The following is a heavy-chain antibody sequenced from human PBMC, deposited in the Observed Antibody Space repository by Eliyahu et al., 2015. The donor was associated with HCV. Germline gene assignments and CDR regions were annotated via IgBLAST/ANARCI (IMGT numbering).Heavy chain of an antibody. CDR3: ARGPYYDFWSGPDYYYYYMDV. D-gene: IGHD3-3*01. Sequence: QVQLVQSGAEVKKPGSSVKVSCKASGGTFSSYAISWVRQAPGQGLEWMGGIIPIFGTANYAQKFQGRVTITGDESTSTAYMELSSLRSEDTAVYYCARGPYYDFWSGPDYYYYYMDVWGKGTTVTVSS. J-gene: IGHJ6*03. CDR1: GGTFSSYA. CDR2: IIPIFGTA. V-gene: IGHV1-69*01.